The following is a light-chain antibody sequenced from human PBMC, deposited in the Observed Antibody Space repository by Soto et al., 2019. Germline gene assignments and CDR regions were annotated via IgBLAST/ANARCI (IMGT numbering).Light chain of an antibody. Sequence: DIQMTQSPSSLSASVGHRVSITCRASQSINSFLNWYQQKPGKAPNLLIYAASSLHSGVPSRFSGSGSGTDFTLTINSLQPEDFATYYCQQSYNTPWTLGQGTKVEVK. V-gene: IGKV1-39*01. J-gene: IGKJ1*01. CDR2: AAS. CDR3: QQSYNTPWT. CDR1: QSINSF.